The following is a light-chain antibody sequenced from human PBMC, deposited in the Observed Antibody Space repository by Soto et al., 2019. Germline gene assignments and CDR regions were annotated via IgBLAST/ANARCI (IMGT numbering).Light chain of an antibody. CDR2: GAS. CDR1: QSVSSSY. J-gene: IGKJ1*01. V-gene: IGKV3-20*01. CDR3: QQYGSSPLA. Sequence: EIVLTQSPGTLSLSPGERATLSCRASQSVSSSYLAWYQQKPGQAPRLLIYGASSRATGIPDRFSGSGSGTDFTLTIRRMETEDFAVYYCQQYGSSPLAFGQGTKVDIK.